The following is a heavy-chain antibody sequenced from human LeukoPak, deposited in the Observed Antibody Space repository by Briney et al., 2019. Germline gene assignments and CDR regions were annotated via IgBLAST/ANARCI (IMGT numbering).Heavy chain of an antibody. Sequence: GGSLRLSCAASGFTFSSYGMHWVRQAPGKGPEWVAVIWYDGSNKYYADSVKGRFTISRDNSKNTLYLQMNSLRAEDTAVYYCAKDRSAYYYDSSGPKDYWGQGTLVTVSS. D-gene: IGHD3-22*01. CDR3: AKDRSAYYYDSSGPKDY. J-gene: IGHJ4*02. CDR2: IWYDGSNK. V-gene: IGHV3-33*06. CDR1: GFTFSSYG.